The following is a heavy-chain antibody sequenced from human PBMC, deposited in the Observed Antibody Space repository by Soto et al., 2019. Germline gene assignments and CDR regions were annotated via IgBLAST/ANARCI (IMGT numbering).Heavy chain of an antibody. CDR2: ISSSCSYI. J-gene: IGHJ6*02. CDR1: GFTFSSYS. V-gene: IGHV3-21*01. D-gene: IGHD4-4*01. CDR3: ARDPTTVTPVVSYYYYGMDV. Sequence: GGSLRLSCAASGFTFSSYSMNWVRQAPGKGLEWVSSISSSCSYIYYADSVKGRFTISRDNAKNSLYLQMNSLRAEDTAVYYCARDPTTVTPVVSYYYYGMDVWGQGTTVTVSS.